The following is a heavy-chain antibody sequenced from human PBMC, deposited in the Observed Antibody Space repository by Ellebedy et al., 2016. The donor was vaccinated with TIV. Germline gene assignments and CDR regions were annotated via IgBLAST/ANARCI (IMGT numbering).Heavy chain of an antibody. J-gene: IGHJ4*02. Sequence: ASVKVSCKASGYTFTSYDINWVRQATGQGLEWMGGIIPIFGTANYAQKFQGRVTITADKSTSTAYMELSSLRSEDTAVYYCHGLAYYDILTGQDYWGQGTLVTVSS. V-gene: IGHV1-69*06. CDR1: GYTFTSYD. CDR2: IIPIFGTA. CDR3: HGLAYYDILTGQDY. D-gene: IGHD3-9*01.